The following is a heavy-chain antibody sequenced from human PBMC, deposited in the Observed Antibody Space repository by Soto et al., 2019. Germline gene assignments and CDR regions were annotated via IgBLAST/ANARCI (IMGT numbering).Heavy chain of an antibody. CDR1: GFSFSGYW. J-gene: IGHJ6*02. CDR3: ARCHIYGPDPTNYYYYGMDV. D-gene: IGHD5-18*01. Sequence: GGSLRLSCAASGFSFSGYWMSWVRQAPGKGLEWVANINHDGTEKYYVDSVEGRFTISRDNAENSLYLQMNSLRAEDTAVYYCARCHIYGPDPTNYYYYGMDVWGQGTTVTVSS. V-gene: IGHV3-7*01. CDR2: INHDGTEK.